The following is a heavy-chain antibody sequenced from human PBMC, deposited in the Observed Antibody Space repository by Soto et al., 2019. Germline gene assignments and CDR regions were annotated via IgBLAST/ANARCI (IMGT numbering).Heavy chain of an antibody. D-gene: IGHD6-13*01. CDR1: GGSISSSIYY. CDR3: ASNPGIAAAGSWDYYGMDV. V-gene: IGHV4-39*01. Sequence: PSETLSLTWTVSGGSISSSIYYWVWIRQPPGKVLEWIGSIYYSGSTYYNPSLKSRVTISVDTSKNQFSLKLSSVTAADTAVYYCASNPGIAAAGSWDYYGMDVWGQGTTVTVSS. CDR2: IYYSGST. J-gene: IGHJ6*02.